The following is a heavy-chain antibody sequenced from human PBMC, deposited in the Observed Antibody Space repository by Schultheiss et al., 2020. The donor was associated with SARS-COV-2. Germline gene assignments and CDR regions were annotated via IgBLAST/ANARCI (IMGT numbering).Heavy chain of an antibody. J-gene: IGHJ3*02. CDR1: GFTFSSYA. CDR3: TTDRRFLQYYYDSSGYSYAFDI. V-gene: IGHV3-23*01. CDR2: ISGSGGST. Sequence: GGSLRLSCAASGFTFSSYAMSWVRQAPGKGLEWVSAISGSGGSTYYADSVKGRFTISRDNSENTVNLQMNSLKTEDTAVYYCTTDRRFLQYYYDSSGYSYAFDIWGQGTMVTVSS. D-gene: IGHD3-22*01.